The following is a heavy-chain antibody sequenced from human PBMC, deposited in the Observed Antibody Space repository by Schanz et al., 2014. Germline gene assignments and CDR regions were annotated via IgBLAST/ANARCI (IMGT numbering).Heavy chain of an antibody. CDR2: IYSDGRT. J-gene: IGHJ3*02. V-gene: IGHV3-53*01. D-gene: IGHD2-2*01. Sequence: EVQLVESGGGLIQSGGSLRLSCVASGFTVSSNYMSWVRQAPGKGLEWVSVIYSDGRTYYGDSVKGRFTISRDNSKNTLYLQMNSLRDEDTAMYYCAKRCSSTSCSHGAFDIWGQGTMVTVSS. CDR3: AKRCSSTSCSHGAFDI. CDR1: GFTVSSNY.